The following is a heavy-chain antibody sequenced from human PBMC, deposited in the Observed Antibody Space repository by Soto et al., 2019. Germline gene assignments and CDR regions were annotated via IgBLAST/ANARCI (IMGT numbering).Heavy chain of an antibody. CDR2: INHSGST. CDR3: ARAGYYDSSGSSK. V-gene: IGHV4-34*01. CDR1: GGSFSGYY. D-gene: IGHD3-22*01. J-gene: IGHJ4*02. Sequence: PSETLSLTCAVYGGSFSGYYWSWIRQPPGKGLEWIGEINHSGSTNYNPSLKSRVTISVDTSKNQFSLKLSSVTAADTAVYYCARAGYYDSSGSSKWGEGTLVTVSS.